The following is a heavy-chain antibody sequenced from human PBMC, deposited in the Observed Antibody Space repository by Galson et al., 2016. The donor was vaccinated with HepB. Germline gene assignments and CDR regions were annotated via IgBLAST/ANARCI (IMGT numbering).Heavy chain of an antibody. D-gene: IGHD6-19*01. CDR2: IWYDGSNK. CDR1: GFTFSSYG. J-gene: IGHJ6*02. CDR3: AREALIAVTLLDV. V-gene: IGHV3-33*01. Sequence: SPRLSCAASGFTFSSYGMHWVRQAPGKGLEWVAVIWYDGSNKYYADSVKGRFTISRDNSKNTLYLQMNSLRAEDTAVYYCAREALIAVTLLDVWGQGTTVTVSS.